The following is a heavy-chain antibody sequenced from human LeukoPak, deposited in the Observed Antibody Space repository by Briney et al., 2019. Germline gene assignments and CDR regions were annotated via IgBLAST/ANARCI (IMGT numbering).Heavy chain of an antibody. CDR2: IYYSGST. CDR3: ARGVITFGGVIESLDY. J-gene: IGHJ4*02. CDR1: GGSISSGDYY. D-gene: IGHD3-16*02. Sequence: PSETLSLTCTVSGGSISSGDYYWSWIRQPPGEGLEWIGYIYYSGSTYYNPSLKSRVTISVDTSKNQFSLKLSSVTAADTAVYYCARGVITFGGVIESLDYWGQGTLVTVSS. V-gene: IGHV4-30-4*01.